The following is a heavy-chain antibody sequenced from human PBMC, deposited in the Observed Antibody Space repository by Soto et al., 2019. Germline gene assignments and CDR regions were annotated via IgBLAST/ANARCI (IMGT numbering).Heavy chain of an antibody. CDR3: ARGGEFCSTGSCNSSLGDAFDV. D-gene: IGHD2-15*01. Sequence: ASVKVSCKASGYTFSDYYMHWVRQAPGQGLECMGWISPNNGATNYAQKFQDRVTMTRDASITTAYMELSRLRPDDTAVYYCARGGEFCSTGSCNSSLGDAFDVWGQGTTVTVSS. CDR1: GYTFSDYY. J-gene: IGHJ3*01. V-gene: IGHV1-2*02. CDR2: ISPNNGAT.